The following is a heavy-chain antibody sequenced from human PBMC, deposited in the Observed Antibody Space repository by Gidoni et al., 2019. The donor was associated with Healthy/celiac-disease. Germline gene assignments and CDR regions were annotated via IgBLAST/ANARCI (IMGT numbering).Heavy chain of an antibody. V-gene: IGHV3-48*03. J-gene: IGHJ6*02. CDR3: ARDSYYYGMDV. CDR2: ISSSGSTI. Sequence: EVQLVESGGGLVQPGGSLILSCAASGFTFSSYEMNWVRQGPGKGLEWVSSISSSGSTIYYADSVKGRFTISRDNAKNSLYLQMNSLRAEDTAVYYCARDSYYYGMDVWGQGTTVTVSS. CDR1: GFTFSSYE.